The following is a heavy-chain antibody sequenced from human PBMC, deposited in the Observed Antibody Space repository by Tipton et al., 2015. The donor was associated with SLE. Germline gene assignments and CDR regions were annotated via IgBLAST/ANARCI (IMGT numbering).Heavy chain of an antibody. D-gene: IGHD6-19*01. Sequence: QLVQSGAEVKKPGESLKISCKGSGYSFTSYWISWVRQMPGKGLEWMGRIDPSDSYTNYSPSFQGHVTISAYKSISTAYLQWSSLKASDTAMYYCARRGAVGDYYYYYMDVWGKGTTVTVSS. CDR1: GYSFTSYW. V-gene: IGHV5-10-1*01. J-gene: IGHJ6*03. CDR3: ARRGAVGDYYYYYMDV. CDR2: IDPSDSYT.